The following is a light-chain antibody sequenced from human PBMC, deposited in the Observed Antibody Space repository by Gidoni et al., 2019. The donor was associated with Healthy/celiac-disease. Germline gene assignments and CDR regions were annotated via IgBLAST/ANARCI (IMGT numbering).Light chain of an antibody. V-gene: IGKV3-20*01. CDR2: CAS. CDR3: QQYGSSPPWT. Sequence: ESVLTQSPGTLSLSPGESATLSCRASQSVSSSYLAWYHQKPGQAPRLLIYCASSRATGIPDRFSGSGSGTDFTLTISRLEPEDFAVYDCQQYGSSPPWTFGQGTKVEIK. J-gene: IGKJ1*01. CDR1: QSVSSSY.